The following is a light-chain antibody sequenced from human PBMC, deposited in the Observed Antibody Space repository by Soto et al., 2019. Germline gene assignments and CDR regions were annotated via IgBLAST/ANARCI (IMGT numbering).Light chain of an antibody. CDR1: QSVSSSY. CDR3: QQYGNSPA. V-gene: IGKV3-20*01. Sequence: EIVLTQSPGTLSLSPGERATLSCRASQSVSSSYLAWYQQKPGQAPRLLIYRASSRATGIPDRFSGSGSGTDFTLTISRLEPEDFAVYYCQQYGNSPAFGGGTKVEIK. J-gene: IGKJ4*01. CDR2: RAS.